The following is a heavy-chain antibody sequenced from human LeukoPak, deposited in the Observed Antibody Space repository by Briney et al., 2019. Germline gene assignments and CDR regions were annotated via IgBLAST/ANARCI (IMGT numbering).Heavy chain of an antibody. J-gene: IGHJ4*02. CDR3: ARDSLGYGSGSYPDC. CDR2: IYSSGST. Sequence: SETLSLTCTVSGGPVSSYYWSWIRQPAGKGLEWIGRIYSSGSTDYNPSLKGRVTMSVDRPKNQFSLKLSSVTAADTAMYYCARDSLGYGSGSYPDCWGQGTLVTVSS. V-gene: IGHV4-4*07. CDR1: GGPVSSYY. D-gene: IGHD3-10*01.